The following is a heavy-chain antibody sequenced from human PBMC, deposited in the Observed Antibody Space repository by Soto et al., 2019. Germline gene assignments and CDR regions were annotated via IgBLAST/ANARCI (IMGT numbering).Heavy chain of an antibody. Sequence: GGSLRLSCTASGFTFGDYAMSWFRQAPGKGLEWVGFIRSKAYGGTTEYAASVKGRFTISRDDSKSIAYLQMNSLKTEDTAVYYCTSFPGIAVAGLYYYYGMDVWGQGTTVTVSS. J-gene: IGHJ6*02. CDR1: GFTFGDYA. CDR2: IRSKAYGGTT. CDR3: TSFPGIAVAGLYYYYGMDV. V-gene: IGHV3-49*03. D-gene: IGHD6-19*01.